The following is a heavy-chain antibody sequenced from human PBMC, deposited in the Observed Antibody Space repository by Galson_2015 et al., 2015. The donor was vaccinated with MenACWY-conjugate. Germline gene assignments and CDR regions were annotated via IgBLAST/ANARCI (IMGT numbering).Heavy chain of an antibody. J-gene: IGHJ4*02. CDR1: GDSVSSNSAT. D-gene: IGHD4-17*01. CDR2: IYYKSKWYN. CDR3: ARGKDYGDYYFDS. V-gene: IGHV6-1*01. Sequence: CAISGDSVSSNSATWIWIRHSPSRGLEWLGRIYYKSKWYNNYAVSMRSRITINPDTSKNQFSLQLNSMTPDDAAVYFCARGKDYGDYYFDSWGQGTLVTVSS.